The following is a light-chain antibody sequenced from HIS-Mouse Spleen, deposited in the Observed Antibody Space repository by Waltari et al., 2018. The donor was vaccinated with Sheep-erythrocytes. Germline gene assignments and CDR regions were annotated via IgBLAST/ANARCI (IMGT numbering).Light chain of an antibody. J-gene: IGLJ1*01. Sequence: QSVLTQPPSASGTPGQRVTISCSGSSSNIGSNTVNWYQQLPGTVPDRFSGSKSGTSASLAISGLQSEDEADYYCAAWDDSLNGYVFGTGTKVTVL. CDR3: AAWDDSLNGYV. CDR1: SSNIGSNT. V-gene: IGLV1-44*01.